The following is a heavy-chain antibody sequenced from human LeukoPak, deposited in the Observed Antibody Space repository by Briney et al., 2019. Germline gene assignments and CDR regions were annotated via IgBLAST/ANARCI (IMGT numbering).Heavy chain of an antibody. CDR3: ARGYSGSGWFDP. Sequence: SETLSLTCTVSGGSISNYYWSWIRQPPGKGLEWIGYIYYTGSTNYNPSLKSRVTISVDTSKNQFSLKLSSVTAADTALYYCARGYSGSGWFDPWGQGTLVIVSS. CDR2: IYYTGST. D-gene: IGHD6-25*01. CDR1: GGSISNYY. J-gene: IGHJ5*02. V-gene: IGHV4-59*01.